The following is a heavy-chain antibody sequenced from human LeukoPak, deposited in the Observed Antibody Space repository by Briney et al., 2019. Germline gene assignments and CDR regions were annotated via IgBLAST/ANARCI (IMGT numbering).Heavy chain of an antibody. Sequence: GGSLRLPCAASGFTFSTYAMNWVRQAPGKGLEWVSAISGSGDNTYYAESVKGRFTISRDNSKNTLYLQMNSLRAEDTAVYYCAKRPPLSSGWPFDYWGQGTLVTVSS. CDR2: ISGSGDNT. D-gene: IGHD6-19*01. J-gene: IGHJ4*02. V-gene: IGHV3-23*01. CDR1: GFTFSTYA. CDR3: AKRPPLSSGWPFDY.